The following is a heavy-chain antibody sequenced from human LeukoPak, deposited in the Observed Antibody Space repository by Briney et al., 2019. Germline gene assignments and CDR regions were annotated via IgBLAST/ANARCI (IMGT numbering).Heavy chain of an antibody. CDR3: ARGTNEYPGSDY. J-gene: IGHJ4*02. CDR1: GFSFSNYW. Sequence: PGGSLRLSCAASGFSFSNYWLNWVRQAPGKGLEWVANIDQDGSEKHFVDSVKGRFTISRDNAKNPVFLEMNSLRAEDTAVYYCARGTNEYPGSDYWGQGTLVTVSS. V-gene: IGHV3-7*01. D-gene: IGHD1-14*01. CDR2: IDQDGSEK.